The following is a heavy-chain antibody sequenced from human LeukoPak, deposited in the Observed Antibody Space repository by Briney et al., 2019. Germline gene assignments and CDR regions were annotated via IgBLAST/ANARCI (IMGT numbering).Heavy chain of an antibody. J-gene: IGHJ4*02. V-gene: IGHV3-23*01. CDR1: GFTFSSYG. CDR3: ARATEGYSYGAIDY. CDR2: ISGSGGST. Sequence: GGSLRLSCAASGFTFSSYGMSWVRQAPGKGLEWVSAISGSGGSTYYADSVKGRFTISRDDSKNTLYLQMNSLRAEDTAVYYCARATEGYSYGAIDYWGQGTLVTVSS. D-gene: IGHD5-18*01.